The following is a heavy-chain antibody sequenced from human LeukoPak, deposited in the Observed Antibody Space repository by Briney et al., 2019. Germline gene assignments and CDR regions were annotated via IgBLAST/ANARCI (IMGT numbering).Heavy chain of an antibody. CDR2: ISYDGSNK. CDR1: GFTFSSYG. CDR3: AKDNRLSLAAAYDY. D-gene: IGHD6-13*01. J-gene: IGHJ4*02. V-gene: IGHV3-30*18. Sequence: PGGSLRLSCAASGFTFSSYGMHWVRQAPGKGLEWVAVISYDGSNKYYADSVKGRFTISRDNSKNTLYLQMNSLRAEDMAVYYCAKDNRLSLAAAYDYWGQGTLVTVSS.